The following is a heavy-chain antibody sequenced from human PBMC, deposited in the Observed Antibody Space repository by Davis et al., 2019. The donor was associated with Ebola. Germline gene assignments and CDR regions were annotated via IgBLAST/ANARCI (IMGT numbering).Heavy chain of an antibody. CDR2: IIPIFGTA. J-gene: IGHJ5*02. V-gene: IGHV1-69*06. CDR1: GYTFTSYG. CDR3: ARERVPADPNWFDP. Sequence: AASVKVSCKASGYTFTSYGISWVRQAPGQGLEWMGGIIPIFGTANYAQKFQGRVTITADKSTSTAYMELSSLRSEDTAVYYCARERVPADPNWFDPWGQGTLVTVSS. D-gene: IGHD2-2*01.